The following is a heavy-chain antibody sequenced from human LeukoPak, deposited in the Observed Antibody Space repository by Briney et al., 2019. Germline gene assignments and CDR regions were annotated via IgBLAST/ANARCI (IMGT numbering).Heavy chain of an antibody. CDR2: ISSSGSTI. CDR3: ARDGMVRGVMDY. V-gene: IGHV3-48*03. J-gene: IGHJ4*02. D-gene: IGHD3-10*01. CDR1: GFTFSSYE. Sequence: GGSLRLSCAASGFTFSSYEMNWVRQAPGKGLEWVSYISSSGSTIYYADSVKGRFTISRDNAKNSLYLQMNSLRAEDTAVYYCARDGMVRGVMDYWGQGTLVTVSS.